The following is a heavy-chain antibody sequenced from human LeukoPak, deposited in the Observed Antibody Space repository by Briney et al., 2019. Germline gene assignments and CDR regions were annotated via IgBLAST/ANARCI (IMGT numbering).Heavy chain of an antibody. D-gene: IGHD4-17*01. V-gene: IGHV1-69*13. CDR2: IIPIFGTA. Sequence: GASVKVSCKASGGTSSSYAISWVRQAPGQGLEWMGGIIPIFGTANYAQKFQGRVTITADESTSTAYMELSSLRSEDTAVYYCASDADYGDYVAPFDYWGQGTLVTVSS. CDR1: GGTSSSYA. J-gene: IGHJ4*02. CDR3: ASDADYGDYVAPFDY.